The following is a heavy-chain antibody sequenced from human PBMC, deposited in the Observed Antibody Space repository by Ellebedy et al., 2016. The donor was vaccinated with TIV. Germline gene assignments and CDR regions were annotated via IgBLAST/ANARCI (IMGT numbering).Heavy chain of an antibody. D-gene: IGHD3-22*01. CDR3: TTDFYYYDSSGDHPDY. Sequence: GESLKISXAASGFTFSSYAMHWVRQAPGKGLEWVAVISYDGSNKYYADSVKGRFTISRDNSKNTLYLQMNSLKTEDTAVYYCTTDFYYYDSSGDHPDYWGQGTLVTVSS. CDR1: GFTFSSYA. J-gene: IGHJ4*02. V-gene: IGHV3-30-3*01. CDR2: ISYDGSNK.